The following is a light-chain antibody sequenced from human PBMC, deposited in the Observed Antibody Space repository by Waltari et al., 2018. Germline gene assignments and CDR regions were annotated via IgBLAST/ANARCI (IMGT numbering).Light chain of an antibody. CDR1: ALPKKY. V-gene: IGLV3-10*01. J-gene: IGLJ2*01. CDR2: EDS. CDR3: YSTDSNNNYEV. Sequence: SYELTQPPSVSVSPGQTARITCSGDALPKKYAYWSQQKSGQAPVLVIYEDSKRPSGNPGGFSGSSSGTMAALTISGAQVEDEADYYCYSTDSNNNYEVFGGGTKLTVL.